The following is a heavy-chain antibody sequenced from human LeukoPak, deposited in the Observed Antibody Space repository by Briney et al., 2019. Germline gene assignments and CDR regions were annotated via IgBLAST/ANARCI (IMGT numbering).Heavy chain of an antibody. V-gene: IGHV3-74*01. J-gene: IGHJ3*02. CDR1: GFTFSSYW. D-gene: IGHD3-10*01. CDR2: INSDESST. Sequence: GGSLRLSCAASGFTFSSYWMHWVRQAPGEGLVWVSRINSDESSTSYADSVEGRFTISRDNAKNTLYLQMNSLRAEDTAVYYCARGRGGFAFDIWGQGTMVTVSS. CDR3: ARGRGGFAFDI.